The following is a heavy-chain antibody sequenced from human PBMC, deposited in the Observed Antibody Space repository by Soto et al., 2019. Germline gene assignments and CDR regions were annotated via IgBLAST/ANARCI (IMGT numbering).Heavy chain of an antibody. D-gene: IGHD2-15*01. V-gene: IGHV4-59*01. J-gene: IGHJ5*02. CDR2: IYYSGST. CDR3: ARRAVVAVAGSLDNWLDP. CDR1: GGSISSYY. Sequence: PSETLSLTCTVSGGSISSYYWSWIRQPPGKGLEWIGYIYYSGSTNYNPSLKSRVTISVDTSKNQFSLKLSSVTAADTAVYYCARRAVVAVAGSLDNWLDPWGQGTLVTVSS.